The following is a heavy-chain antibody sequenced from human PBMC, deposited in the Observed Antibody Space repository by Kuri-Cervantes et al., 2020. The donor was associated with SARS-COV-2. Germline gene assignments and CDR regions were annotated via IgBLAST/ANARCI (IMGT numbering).Heavy chain of an antibody. CDR3: ARLLDTAMAPFDY. J-gene: IGHJ4*02. Sequence: GSLRLSCTVSGGSISSYYWSWIRQPPGKGLEWIGYIYYSGSTNYNPSLKSRVTISVDTSKNQFSLKLSSVTAADTAVYYCARLLDTAMAPFDYWGQGTLVTVSS. V-gene: IGHV4-59*01. D-gene: IGHD5-18*01. CDR1: GGSISSYY. CDR2: IYYSGST.